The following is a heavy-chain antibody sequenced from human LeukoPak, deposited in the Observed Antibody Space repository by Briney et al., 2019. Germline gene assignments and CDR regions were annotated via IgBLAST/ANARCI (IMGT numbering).Heavy chain of an antibody. Sequence: GASVKVSCKASGYTFTGYYMHWVRQAPGQGLEWMGWINPNSGDTNYAQNFQGRVTMTRDTSITTAYMELSRLGSDDTALYYCARDSSGYSPLEYWDQGTLVTVSS. CDR2: INPNSGDT. V-gene: IGHV1-2*02. CDR3: ARDSSGYSPLEY. CDR1: GYTFTGYY. D-gene: IGHD3-22*01. J-gene: IGHJ4*02.